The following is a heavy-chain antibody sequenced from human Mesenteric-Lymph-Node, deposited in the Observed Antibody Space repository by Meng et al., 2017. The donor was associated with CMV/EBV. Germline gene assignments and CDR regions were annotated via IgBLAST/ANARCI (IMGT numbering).Heavy chain of an antibody. V-gene: IGHV3-30*04. CDR1: GFTFSSYA. J-gene: IGHJ4*02. CDR2: LAYDGTSK. Sequence: GESLKISCAASGFTFSSYAMHWVRQAPGKGLEWVTLLAYDGTSKYFADSVKGRFTLSRDTSQNTQYLQMNSLGPEDTAIYYCARDRSGVGREGIDYWGQGTLVTVSS. D-gene: IGHD1-26*01. CDR3: ARDRSGVGREGIDY.